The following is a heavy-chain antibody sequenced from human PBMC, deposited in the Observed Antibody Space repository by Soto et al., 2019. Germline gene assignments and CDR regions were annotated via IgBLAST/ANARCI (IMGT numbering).Heavy chain of an antibody. CDR2: IIPIFGTA. D-gene: IGHD2-21*02. J-gene: IGHJ6*02. CDR1: GGTFSSYA. CDR3: ARGEGAYCGGDCYYYYYGMDV. V-gene: IGHV1-69*01. Sequence: QVQLVQSGAEVKKPGSSVKVSCKASGGTFSSYAISWVRQAPGQGLEWMGGIIPIFGTANYAQKFQGRVTITADEATSTAYMELSSLRSEDTAVYYCARGEGAYCGGDCYYYYYGMDVWGHGTTVTVSS.